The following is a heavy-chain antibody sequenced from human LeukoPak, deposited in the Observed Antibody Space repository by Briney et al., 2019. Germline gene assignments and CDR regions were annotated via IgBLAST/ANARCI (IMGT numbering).Heavy chain of an antibody. Sequence: PSQTLSLTCNVSGGSISSGRYYWSWIRQPAGTGLEGIGRIYTRGSTNYNPSLKSRVTMSVNTSKNQCSLKLSSVTAAETAVYFCARGVNNWNIDVFDIWGQGTMVTVSS. CDR1: GGSISSGRYY. V-gene: IGHV4-61*02. D-gene: IGHD1/OR15-1a*01. CDR3: ARGVNNWNIDVFDI. CDR2: IYTRGST. J-gene: IGHJ3*02.